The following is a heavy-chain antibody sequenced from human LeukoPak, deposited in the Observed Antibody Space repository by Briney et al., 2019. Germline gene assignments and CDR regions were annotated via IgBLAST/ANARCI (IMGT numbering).Heavy chain of an antibody. V-gene: IGHV3-30*18. D-gene: IGHD6-13*01. Sequence: GGSLRLSCAASGFTFSSYGMHWVRQAPGKGLEWVAVISYDGSNKYYADSVKGRFTISRDNSKNTLYLQMNSLRAEDTAVYYCAKGRNSSRIDYWGQGTLVTVSS. J-gene: IGHJ4*02. CDR2: ISYDGSNK. CDR1: GFTFSSYG. CDR3: AKGRNSSRIDY.